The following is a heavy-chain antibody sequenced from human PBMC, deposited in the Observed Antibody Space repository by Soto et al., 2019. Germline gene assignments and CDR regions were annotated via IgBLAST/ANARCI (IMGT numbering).Heavy chain of an antibody. J-gene: IGHJ4*02. V-gene: IGHV4-34*01. CDR3: ARGLKYYDYIWGSYRYISPFED. Sequence: PSETLSLTCAVYGGSFSGYYWSWIRQPPGKGLEWIGEINHSGSTNYNPSLKSRVTISVDTSKNQFSLKLSSVTAADTAVYYCARGLKYYDYIWGSYRYISPFEDWGQGTRVTVSS. CDR2: INHSGST. D-gene: IGHD3-16*02. CDR1: GGSFSGYY.